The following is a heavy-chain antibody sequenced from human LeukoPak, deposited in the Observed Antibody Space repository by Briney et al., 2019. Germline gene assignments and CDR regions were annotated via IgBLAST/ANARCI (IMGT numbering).Heavy chain of an antibody. CDR3: AKGGWLEY. CDR1: GFTFSTND. CDR2: LSVVGANT. Sequence: TGGSLRLSCAASGFTFSTNDMSCVRQAPGKGLEWVSILSVVGANTNYADSVKGRFTSSRDNSRNTLYLQMNSLRAEDTAVYYCAKGGWLEYWGQGTLVTVSS. D-gene: IGHD6-19*01. V-gene: IGHV3-23*01. J-gene: IGHJ4*02.